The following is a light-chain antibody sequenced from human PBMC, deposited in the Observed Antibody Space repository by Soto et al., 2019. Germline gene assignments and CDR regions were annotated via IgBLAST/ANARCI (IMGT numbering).Light chain of an antibody. J-gene: IGKJ5*01. CDR1: QSVSSSY. CDR3: QRYGSSPLIT. CDR2: AAA. V-gene: IGKV3-20*01. Sequence: EIVWTQSPGTLSLSPAERVTISCGASQSVSSSYLAWYQQKPGQAPRLLVYAAASRATGVPDRFSGSGSGTDLTLTISRLEKEDFGVYFCQRYGSSPLITFGQGTRLEI.